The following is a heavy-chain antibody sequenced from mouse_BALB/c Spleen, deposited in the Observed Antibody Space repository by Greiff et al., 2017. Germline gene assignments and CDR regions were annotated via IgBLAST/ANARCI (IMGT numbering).Heavy chain of an antibody. CDR3: ARDTMITTVAY. V-gene: IGHV1-9*01. CDR1: GYTFSSYW. J-gene: IGHJ3*01. CDR2: ILPGSGST. Sequence: VQLQQSGAELMKPGASVKISCKATGYTFSSYWIEWVKQRPGHGLEWIGEILPGSGSTNYNEKFKGKATFTADTSSNTAYMQLSSLTSEDSAVYYCARDTMITTVAYWGQGTLVTVSA. D-gene: IGHD2-4*01.